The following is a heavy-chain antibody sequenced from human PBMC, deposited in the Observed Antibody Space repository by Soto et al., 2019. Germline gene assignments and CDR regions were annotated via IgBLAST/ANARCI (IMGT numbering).Heavy chain of an antibody. Sequence: PGGSLRLSCAASGFSFRNAWMSWVRQAPGKGLEWVGHIKSQGDGGTRDYAAPVKGRFTISRDESKNTLFLQMNSLKNEDAAVYFCTTDLQAYCDGTTCYAGNYYYDDMDVWGQGTTVTVSS. V-gene: IGHV3-15*01. CDR1: GFSFRNAW. D-gene: IGHD2-2*01. J-gene: IGHJ6*02. CDR2: IKSQGDGGTR. CDR3: TTDLQAYCDGTTCYAGNYYYDDMDV.